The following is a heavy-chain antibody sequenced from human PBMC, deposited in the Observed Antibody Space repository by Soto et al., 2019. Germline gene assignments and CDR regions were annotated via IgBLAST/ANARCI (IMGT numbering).Heavy chain of an antibody. CDR2: ISYDGSNT. D-gene: IGHD1-26*01. V-gene: IGHV3-30*18. Sequence: GGSQRLSYVASGFTFSGYGVHWVRQAPGKGLEWVAIISYDGSNTYYADSVKGRFTISRDNSKNTLYLQMNSLRAEDTSVYYCAKEGGLSGSYYISSSYYFDYWGQGTLVTVSS. CDR3: AKEGGLSGSYYISSSYYFDY. CDR1: GFTFSGYG. J-gene: IGHJ4*02.